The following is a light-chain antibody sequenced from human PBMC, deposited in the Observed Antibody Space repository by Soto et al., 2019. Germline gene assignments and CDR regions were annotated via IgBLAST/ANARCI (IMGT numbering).Light chain of an antibody. CDR1: NIETKS. Sequence: SYELTQPPSVSVAPGQTARITCGGNNIETKSVHWYQQKPGQAPVLVVYVDSDRPSGIPERFSGSNSGNTATLTISRVEAGDEADYYCQVWDSYSDHVVFGGGTKVTVL. V-gene: IGLV3-21*02. CDR3: QVWDSYSDHVV. J-gene: IGLJ2*01. CDR2: VDS.